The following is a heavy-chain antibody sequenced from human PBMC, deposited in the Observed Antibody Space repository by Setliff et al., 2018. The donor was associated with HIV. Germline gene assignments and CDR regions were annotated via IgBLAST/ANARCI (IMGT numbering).Heavy chain of an antibody. Sequence: SETLSLTCAVYGGSFSGYYWSWIRQPPGKGLEWIGSIYYSGSTYYNPSLKSRVTISVDTSKNQFSLKLSYVTAADTAVYHCARHVGVIRPHYCDHWGQGSLVTVSS. J-gene: IGHJ4*02. D-gene: IGHD3-16*02. CDR2: IYYSGST. CDR1: GGSFSGYY. V-gene: IGHV4-34*01. CDR3: ARHVGVIRPHYCDH.